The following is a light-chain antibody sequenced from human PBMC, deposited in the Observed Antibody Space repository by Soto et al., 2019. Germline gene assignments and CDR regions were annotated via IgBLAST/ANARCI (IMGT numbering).Light chain of an antibody. CDR1: QNIRSF. Sequence: DIQMTQSPSTLSASVGDRFTITCRASQNIRSFLAWYQQKPGKAPKLLIYQASTLENGVPSRFSGSGSGTQFTLTSSSPHPDELATYYCQQYESYPWTFGQRTKVEIK. V-gene: IGKV1-5*03. CDR2: QAS. CDR3: QQYESYPWT. J-gene: IGKJ1*01.